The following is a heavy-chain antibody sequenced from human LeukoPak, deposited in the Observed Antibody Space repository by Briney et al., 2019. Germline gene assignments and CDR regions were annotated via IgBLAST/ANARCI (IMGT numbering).Heavy chain of an antibody. J-gene: IGHJ3*02. CDR1: GGSIGSSTYY. Sequence: SETLSLTCTVSGGSIGSSTYYWSWIRQHPGKGLEWIGYIYHSGKPYYNPSLKGRIIMSIDTSENQFSLKLSSVTAADTAMYYCARVTLTSGAAIDIWGQGTVVTVSS. CDR3: ARVTLTSGAAIDI. V-gene: IGHV4-31*03. CDR2: IYHSGKP. D-gene: IGHD1-14*01.